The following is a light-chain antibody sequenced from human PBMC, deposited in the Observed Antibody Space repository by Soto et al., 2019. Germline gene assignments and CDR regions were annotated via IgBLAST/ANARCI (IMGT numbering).Light chain of an antibody. V-gene: IGKV3-15*01. CDR3: QQYDSSPYT. CDR1: QSVTSN. J-gene: IGKJ2*01. Sequence: EIVMTQSPATLSVSPGERATLSCRASQSVTSNLAWYEQRPGQAPRLLIYDTSTRATGIPARISGSGSGTEFTLTISSLQSEDFAVYYCQQYDSSPYTFGQGTKLEIK. CDR2: DTS.